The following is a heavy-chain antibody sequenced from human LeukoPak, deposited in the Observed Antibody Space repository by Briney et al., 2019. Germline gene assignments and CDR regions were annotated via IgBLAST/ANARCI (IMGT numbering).Heavy chain of an antibody. CDR1: GFTFSSYW. D-gene: IGHD3-3*01. CDR3: AKDQGIRDFWSGYYFDY. J-gene: IGHJ4*02. Sequence: GGSLRLSCAASGFTFSSYWMHWVRQAPGKGLEWVSAISGSGGSTYYADSVKGRFTISRDNSKNTLYLQMNSLRAEDTAVYYCAKDQGIRDFWSGYYFDYWGQGTLVTVSS. CDR2: ISGSGGST. V-gene: IGHV3-23*01.